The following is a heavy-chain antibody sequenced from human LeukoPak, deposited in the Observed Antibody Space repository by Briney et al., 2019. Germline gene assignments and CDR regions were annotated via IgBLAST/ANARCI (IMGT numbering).Heavy chain of an antibody. CDR2: IYSGGST. CDR3: ARERQLWFDY. J-gene: IGHJ4*02. CDR1: GFTVSSNY. V-gene: IGHV3-53*01. Sequence: GGSLRLSCAASGFTVSSNYMSWVRQAPGKGLEWVSVIYSGGSTYYADSVKGRFTICRDNSKNTLYLQMNSLRAEDTAVYYCARERQLWFDYWGQGTLVTVSS. D-gene: IGHD5-18*01.